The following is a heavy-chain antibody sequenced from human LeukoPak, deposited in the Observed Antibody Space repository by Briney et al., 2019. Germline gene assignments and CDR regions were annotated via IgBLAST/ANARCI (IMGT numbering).Heavy chain of an antibody. D-gene: IGHD3-22*01. J-gene: IGHJ3*02. CDR3: ASLTTAEAFDI. Sequence: PSETLSLTCSVSVVSMNGYYWSWLRQSAGNRLEWIGHVDSSGNTNYNPSLESRVTMSVDTSKKQFSLKLSSVTAADTAVYYCASLTTAEAFDIWGQGTMVTVSS. CDR2: VDSSGNT. CDR1: VVSMNGYY. V-gene: IGHV4-4*07.